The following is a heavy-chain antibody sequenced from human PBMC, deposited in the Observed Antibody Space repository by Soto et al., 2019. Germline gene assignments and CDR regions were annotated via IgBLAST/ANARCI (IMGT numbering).Heavy chain of an antibody. J-gene: IGHJ6*02. Sequence: EVQLVETGGGLIQPGGSLRLSCAASGFTVSASYMNWVRQAPGKGLEWVSVIYRGGSTYYLDSVRGRFTISRDNSKNTLYLQMNSLRAEDTAVYYCARDGETYYDFWSGYYKAYYGMDVWGQGTTVTVSS. CDR3: ARDGETYYDFWSGYYKAYYGMDV. CDR1: GFTVSASY. CDR2: IYRGGST. D-gene: IGHD3-3*01. V-gene: IGHV3-53*02.